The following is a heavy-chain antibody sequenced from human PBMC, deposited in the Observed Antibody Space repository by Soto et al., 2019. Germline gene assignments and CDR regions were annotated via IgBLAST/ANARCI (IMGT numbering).Heavy chain of an antibody. CDR1: GFTFSSYG. V-gene: IGHV3-30*18. J-gene: IGHJ4*02. Sequence: QVQLVESGGGVVQPGRSLRLSCAASGFTFSSYGMHWVRQAPGKGLEWVAVISYDGSNKYYADSVKGRFTISRDNSKNTLYLQMNSLRAEDTAVYYCAKEAVPSITLLLLNYWGQGTLVTVSS. CDR2: ISYDGSNK. D-gene: IGHD3-22*01. CDR3: AKEAVPSITLLLLNY.